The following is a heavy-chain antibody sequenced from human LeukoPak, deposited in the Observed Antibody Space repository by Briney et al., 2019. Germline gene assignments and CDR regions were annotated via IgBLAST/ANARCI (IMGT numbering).Heavy chain of an antibody. Sequence: GGSLRLSCATSGFTFSSFAMTWVRQAPGKGLEWVSAISGSGGSTYYADSVEGRFTISRDNSKNTLYLQMSSLRAEDTAVYYCTKRTSGFCSSTSCYGHDFWGQGTLVTVSS. D-gene: IGHD2-2*03. CDR1: GFTFSSFA. CDR3: TKRTSGFCSSTSCYGHDF. V-gene: IGHV3-23*01. CDR2: ISGSGGST. J-gene: IGHJ4*02.